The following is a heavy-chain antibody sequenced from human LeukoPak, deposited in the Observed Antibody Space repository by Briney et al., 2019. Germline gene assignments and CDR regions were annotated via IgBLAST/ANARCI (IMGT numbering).Heavy chain of an antibody. J-gene: IGHJ3*02. CDR3: AKGGYCSSSSCYQGVSDI. CDR1: GFTFSTYG. CDR2: LSYDGSNK. D-gene: IGHD2-2*03. V-gene: IGHV3-30*18. Sequence: GRSLRLSCAASGFTFSTYGMHWVRQAPGKGLEWMALLSYDGSNKYYADSVKGRFTISRDNSKNTVYLQMNSLRAEDTAVYYCAKGGYCSSSSCYQGVSDIWGQGTMVTVSS.